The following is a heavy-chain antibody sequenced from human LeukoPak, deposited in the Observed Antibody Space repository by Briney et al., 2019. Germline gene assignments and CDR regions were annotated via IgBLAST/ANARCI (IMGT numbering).Heavy chain of an antibody. V-gene: IGHV3-74*01. J-gene: IGHJ4*02. D-gene: IGHD3-3*01. CDR3: ARYDFWSGYYYFDY. Sequence: PGGSLRLSCAASGFTFSSYSMHWVRQAPGKGLVWVSRINSDGSSTSYADSVKGRFTISRDNAKNTLYLQMNSLRAEDTAVYYCARYDFWSGYYYFDYWGQGTLVTVSS. CDR1: GFTFSSYS. CDR2: INSDGSST.